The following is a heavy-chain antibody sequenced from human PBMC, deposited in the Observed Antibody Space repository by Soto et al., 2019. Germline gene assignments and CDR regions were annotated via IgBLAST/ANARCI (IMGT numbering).Heavy chain of an antibody. D-gene: IGHD2-15*01. CDR1: GLTFSNAW. V-gene: IGHV3-15*01. Sequence: GGSLSLSCPASGLTFSNAWMSWLRKAPGSWLEWVGRSKSKFDGVITVYAAPVKGRFTISRDDSKNTLYLQMNSLKTEFTAVYYCTTVYCSGGSCPFDYWGQGTLVTVSS. CDR3: TTVYCSGGSCPFDY. J-gene: IGHJ4*02. CDR2: SKSKFDGVIT.